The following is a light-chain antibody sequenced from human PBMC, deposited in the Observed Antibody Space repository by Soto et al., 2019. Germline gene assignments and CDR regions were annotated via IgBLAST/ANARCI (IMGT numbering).Light chain of an antibody. CDR3: QQYSSYWT. CDR2: KAS. V-gene: IGKV1-5*03. J-gene: IGKJ1*01. CDR1: QSISSW. Sequence: DIQMTQSPSTLSASVVDRVTIPCRASQSISSWLAWYQQKPGKAPKLLIYKASSLESGVPSRFSGSGSGTEFTLTISSLQPDDFATYDCQQYSSYWTFGQGTKVDIK.